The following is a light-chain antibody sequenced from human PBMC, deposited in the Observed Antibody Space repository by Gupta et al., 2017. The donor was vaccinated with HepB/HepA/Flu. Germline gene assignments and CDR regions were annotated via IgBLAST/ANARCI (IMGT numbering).Light chain of an antibody. V-gene: IGKV1-12*01. Sequence: DIQLTQSPSSVSASVGDRVTITCRASQGISTWLTWYQQKPGQAPKLLIYAASTLQTGVPSRFGGSGSGTDFTLTISSLQPEDFATYYCQQAETFPITFGPGTRLEI. CDR1: QGISTW. J-gene: IGKJ5*01. CDR2: AAS. CDR3: QQAETFPIT.